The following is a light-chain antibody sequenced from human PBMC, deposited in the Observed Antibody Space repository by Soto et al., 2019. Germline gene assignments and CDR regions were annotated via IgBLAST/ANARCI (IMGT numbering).Light chain of an antibody. Sequence: QSALAQPASGSGSPGQSIAFSCTGASSAIAVYNSVSRYQQHPGKAPKLMINEVNNRPAGVSNRSSGSKSDNPASLTSSGLQAEDEADYYCSSYTTSNTYVFGTGTKVTVL. CDR1: SSAIAVYNS. CDR3: SSYTTSNTYV. V-gene: IGLV2-14*01. J-gene: IGLJ1*01. CDR2: EVN.